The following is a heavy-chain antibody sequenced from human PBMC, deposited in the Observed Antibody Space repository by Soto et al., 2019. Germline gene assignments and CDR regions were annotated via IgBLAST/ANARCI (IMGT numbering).Heavy chain of an antibody. CDR3: ARLGYYYDSSGPDAFDI. CDR2: ISAYNGNT. J-gene: IGHJ3*02. V-gene: IGHV1-18*04. D-gene: IGHD3-22*01. CDR1: GYTFTSYG. Sequence: ASVKVSCKASGYTFTSYGISWVRQAPGQGLEWMGWISAYNGNTNYAQKLQGRVTMTTDTSTSTAYMELRSLRSDDTAVYYCARLGYYYDSSGPDAFDIWGQGTMVTVSS.